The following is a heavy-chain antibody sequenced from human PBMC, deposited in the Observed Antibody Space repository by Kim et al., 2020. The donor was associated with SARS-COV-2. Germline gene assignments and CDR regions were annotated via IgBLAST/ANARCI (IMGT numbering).Heavy chain of an antibody. Sequence: GGSLRLSCAAYWFTVNSNSMSGVRQAPGKGLEWAPGIYSDGSTNYADSVKGRFTISRDNSKNTLYLQMNSLRAEDTAVYYCTTPGWELLYWGQGTQVTVSS. D-gene: IGHD1-26*01. V-gene: IGHV3-53*01. CDR1: WFTVNSNS. J-gene: IGHJ4*02. CDR3: TTPGWELLY. CDR2: IYSDGST.